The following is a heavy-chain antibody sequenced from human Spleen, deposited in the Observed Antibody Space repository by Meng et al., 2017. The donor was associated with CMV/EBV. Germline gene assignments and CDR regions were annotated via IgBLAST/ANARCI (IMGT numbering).Heavy chain of an antibody. CDR2: IKQDGSEK. V-gene: IGHV3-7*01. D-gene: IGHD3-9*01. Sequence: GESLKISCAASGFTFSSYWMSWVRQAPGKGLEWVANIKQDGSEKYYVDSVKGRFTISRDNAKKSLYLQMNSLRAEDTAVYYCARDYDNYYGMDVWGQGTTVTVSS. CDR3: ARDYDNYYGMDV. J-gene: IGHJ6*02. CDR1: GFTFSSYW.